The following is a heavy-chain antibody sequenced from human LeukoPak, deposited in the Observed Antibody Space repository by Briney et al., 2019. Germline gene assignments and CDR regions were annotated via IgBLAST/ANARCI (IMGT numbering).Heavy chain of an antibody. CDR3: ARYYYDSSGYYSDHLDY. Sequence: GGSLRLSCAASGFTFSSYWMSWVRQAPGKGLEWVANIKQDGSEKYYVDSVKGRFTISRDNAKNSLYLQMNSLRAEDTAVYYCARYYYDSSGYYSDHLDYWGQGTLVTVSS. J-gene: IGHJ4*02. CDR1: GFTFSSYW. V-gene: IGHV3-7*01. D-gene: IGHD3-22*01. CDR2: IKQDGSEK.